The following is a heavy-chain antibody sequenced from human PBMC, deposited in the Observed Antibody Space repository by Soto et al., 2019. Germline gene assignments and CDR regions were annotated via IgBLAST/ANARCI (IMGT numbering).Heavy chain of an antibody. CDR1: GDSVSSNSAA. D-gene: IGHD3-10*01. CDR2: TYYRSKWYN. CDR3: ARSRLLWFGELNGSPNYYYGMDV. J-gene: IGHJ6*02. V-gene: IGHV6-1*01. Sequence: SQTLSLTCAISGDSVSSNSAAWNWIRQSPSRGLEWLGRTYYRSKWYNDYAVSVKSRITINPDTSKNQFSLKLSSVTAADTAVYYCARSRLLWFGELNGSPNYYYGMDVWGQGTTVTVSS.